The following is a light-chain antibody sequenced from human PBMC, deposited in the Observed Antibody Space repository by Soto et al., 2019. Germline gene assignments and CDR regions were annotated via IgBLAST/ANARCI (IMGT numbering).Light chain of an antibody. V-gene: IGKV3-15*01. CDR1: HSVSSK. J-gene: IGKJ1*01. CDR3: QQYNNWPPWT. CDR2: GAS. Sequence: EIFMTQSPATLSVSPAERATFSCRPSHSVSSKLAFYQQQPGQTPRLLIYGASTRATGIPARFSGSGSGTEFTLTISGLQSEDFAVYYCQQYNNWPPWTFGQGTKVDIK.